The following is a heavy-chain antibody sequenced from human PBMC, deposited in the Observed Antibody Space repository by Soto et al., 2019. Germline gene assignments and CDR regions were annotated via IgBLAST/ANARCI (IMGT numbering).Heavy chain of an antibody. J-gene: IGHJ6*02. CDR1: GFTFSIYA. CDR3: ARGNRVVITAVDYYYGMDV. Sequence: EVQVVDSGGGLAQPGGSLRLSCAAPGFTFSIYAMNWVRLAPGKGLEWISYIGGRSSPIYYADSVKGRFTISRDNAQNSVFLLMNILRDEDTAVDFCARGNRVVITAVDYYYGMDVWGQGTTVTVSS. CDR2: IGGRSSPI. D-gene: IGHD3-22*01. V-gene: IGHV3-48*02.